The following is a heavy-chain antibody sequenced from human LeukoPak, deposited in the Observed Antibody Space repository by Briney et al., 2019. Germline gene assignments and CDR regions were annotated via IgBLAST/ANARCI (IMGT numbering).Heavy chain of an antibody. D-gene: IGHD2-21*02. J-gene: IGHJ3*02. CDR3: ARVGLLAFDI. CDR1: GGSIGTYY. CDR2: IHITGST. Sequence: SETLSLTCTVSGGSIGTYYWSWIRQPAGKGLEWIGRIHITGSTNYNPSLKSRVAMSLDTSKNQFFLKLNSLTAADTAVYYCARVGLLAFDIWGQGTMVTVS. V-gene: IGHV4-4*07.